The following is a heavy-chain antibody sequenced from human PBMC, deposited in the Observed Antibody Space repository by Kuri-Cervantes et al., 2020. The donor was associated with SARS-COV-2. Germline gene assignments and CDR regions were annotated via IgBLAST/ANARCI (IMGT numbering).Heavy chain of an antibody. CDR1: GFTFSSYS. V-gene: IGHV3-7*01. Sequence: GESLKISCAASGFTFSSYSMNWVRQAPGKGLEWVANINQDGSEEFYVDSVKGRFTVSRDNAENSLYLQMSSLRVEDTAVYYCAKDRAYINGDLDYWGQGTLVTVSS. CDR2: INQDGSEE. D-gene: IGHD4-17*01. J-gene: IGHJ4*02. CDR3: AKDRAYINGDLDY.